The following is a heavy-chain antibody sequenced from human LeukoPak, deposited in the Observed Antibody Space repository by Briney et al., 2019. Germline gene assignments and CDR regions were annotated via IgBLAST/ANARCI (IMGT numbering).Heavy chain of an antibody. CDR2: ISGSGGST. D-gene: IGHD6-19*01. J-gene: IGHJ5*02. CDR1: GFTFSSYA. V-gene: IGHV3-23*01. CDR3: AKDYDGSGWSNWFDP. Sequence: PGGSLRLSCAASGFTFSSYAMSWVRQAPGKGLEWVSAISGSGGSTYYADSVKGRFTISRDNSKNTLYLQMNSLRAEDTAVYYCAKDYDGSGWSNWFDPWGQGTLVTVSS.